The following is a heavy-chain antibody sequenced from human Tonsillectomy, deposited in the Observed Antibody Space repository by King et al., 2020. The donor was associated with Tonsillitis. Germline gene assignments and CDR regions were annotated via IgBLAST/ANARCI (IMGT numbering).Heavy chain of an antibody. CDR3: ARSGSYAGFFDY. D-gene: IGHD1-26*01. V-gene: IGHV4-59*01. J-gene: IGHJ4*02. CDR2: IYSSGST. CDR1: GASISSYY. Sequence: VQLQESGPGLVKPSETLSLTCTVSGASISSYYWSWIRQPPGKGLEWIGYIYSSGSTNYNPSLKSRVTMSVDTSKNQFSLKLSSGTAADTAVYFCARSGSYAGFFDYWGQGTLVTVSS.